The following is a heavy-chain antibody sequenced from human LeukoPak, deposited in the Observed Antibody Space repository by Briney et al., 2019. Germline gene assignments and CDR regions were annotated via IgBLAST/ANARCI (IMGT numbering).Heavy chain of an antibody. J-gene: IGHJ6*03. CDR3: ARDRKLELRLFSYMDV. CDR2: ISWDGGST. CDR1: GFTFDDYT. D-gene: IGHD1-7*01. V-gene: IGHV3-43*01. Sequence: GGSLRLSCAASGFTFDDYTMHWVRQAPGKVLEWVSLISWDGGSTYYADSVKGRFTISRDNSKNTLYLQMNSLRAEDTAVYYCARDRKLELRLFSYMDVWGKGTTVTVSS.